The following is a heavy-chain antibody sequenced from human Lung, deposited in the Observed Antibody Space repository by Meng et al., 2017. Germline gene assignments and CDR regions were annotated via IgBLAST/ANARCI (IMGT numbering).Heavy chain of an antibody. D-gene: IGHD3-10*01. CDR3: ARERHSAIIRGVIDF. CDR1: CGSLSRSD. CDR2: IYHGGST. V-gene: IGHV4-34*01. J-gene: IGHJ4*02. Sequence: QVQLPPWGGGLLRPSENWSLTCSVYCGSLSRSDWGWIRQAPARGLEWIGKIYHGGSTTYNPSLESRVTISVDTPKNQFSLRLTSMTFADTPVYYWARERHSAIIRGVIDFWGQGALFTVSS.